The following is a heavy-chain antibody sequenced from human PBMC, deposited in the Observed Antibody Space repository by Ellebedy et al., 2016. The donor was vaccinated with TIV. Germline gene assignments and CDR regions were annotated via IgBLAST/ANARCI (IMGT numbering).Heavy chain of an antibody. CDR1: GFTFSDYY. V-gene: IGHV3-11*01. CDR3: ARDRVPYSYGFDY. D-gene: IGHD5-18*01. J-gene: IGHJ4*02. Sequence: GESLKISXAASGFTFSDYYMSWIRQAPGKGLEWVSYISSSGSTIYYADSVKGRFTISRDNAKNSLYLQMNSLRAEDTAVYYCARDRVPYSYGFDYWGQGTLVTVSS. CDR2: ISSSGSTI.